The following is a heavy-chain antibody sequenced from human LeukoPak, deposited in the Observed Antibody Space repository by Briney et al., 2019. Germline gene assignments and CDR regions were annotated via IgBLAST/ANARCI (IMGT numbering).Heavy chain of an antibody. V-gene: IGHV4-39*01. D-gene: IGHD3-10*01. CDR1: GGSISSSSYY. J-gene: IGHJ5*02. CDR2: IYYSGST. CDR3: ARGGRGSGSYYNHLMRWFDP. Sequence: SETLSLTCTVSGGSISSSSYYWGWIRQPPGKGLEWIGSIYYSGSTYYNPSLKSRVTISVDTSKNQFSLKLSSVTAADTAVYYCARGGRGSGSYYNHLMRWFDPWGQGTLVTVSS.